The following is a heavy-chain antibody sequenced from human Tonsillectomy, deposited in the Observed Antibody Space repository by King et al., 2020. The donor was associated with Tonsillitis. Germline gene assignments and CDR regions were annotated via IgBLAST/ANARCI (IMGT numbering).Heavy chain of an antibody. CDR3: ARAIDYRDYVNYGMDV. J-gene: IGHJ6*02. D-gene: IGHD4-17*01. V-gene: IGHV3-33*01. CDR2: ISLDGSNK. Sequence: VQLVESGGGVVQPGRSLRLSCAASGFTFSSHGMHWVRQAPGKGLEWVAIISLDGSNKYYADSVRGRFTISRDNSKNTLYLQMNSLRAEDTAVYYCARAIDYRDYVNYGMDVWGQGTTVTVSS. CDR1: GFTFSSHG.